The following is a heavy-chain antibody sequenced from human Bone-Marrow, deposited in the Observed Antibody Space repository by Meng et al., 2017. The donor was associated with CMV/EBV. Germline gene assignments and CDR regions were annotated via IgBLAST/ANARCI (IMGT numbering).Heavy chain of an antibody. V-gene: IGHV3-21*01. J-gene: IGHJ6*02. D-gene: IGHD3-3*01. CDR3: ARDHTYYDFWSGYSPYYYYGMDV. CDR1: EFTFSSYS. CDR2: ISSSSSYI. Sequence: GESLKISCAASEFTFSSYSMNWVRQAPGKGLEWVSSISSSSSYIYYADSVKGRFTISRDTAQNSLYLQMNSLRAEDTAVYYCARDHTYYDFWSGYSPYYYYGMDVWGQGTTVTVSS.